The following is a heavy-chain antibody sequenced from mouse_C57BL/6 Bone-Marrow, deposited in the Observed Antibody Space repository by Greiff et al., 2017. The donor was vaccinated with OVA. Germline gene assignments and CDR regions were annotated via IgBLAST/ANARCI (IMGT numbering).Heavy chain of an antibody. Sequence: QVQLQQPGAELVKPGASVKISCKASGYAFSSYWMNWVKQRPGKGLEWIGQIYPGDGDTNYNGKFKGKATLTADKSSSTAYMQLSSLTSEDSAVYFGERRLYYGNCYFDMDCRGQGTSVTVAS. D-gene: IGHD2-1*01. CDR3: ERRLYYGNCYFDMDC. CDR2: IYPGDGDT. CDR1: GYAFSSYW. J-gene: IGHJ4*01. V-gene: IGHV1-80*01.